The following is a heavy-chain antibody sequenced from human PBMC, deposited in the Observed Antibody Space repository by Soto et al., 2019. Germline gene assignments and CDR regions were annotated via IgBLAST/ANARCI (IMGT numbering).Heavy chain of an antibody. V-gene: IGHV1-18*01. J-gene: IGHJ3*02. Sequence: ASVKVSCKASGYTFTSYGISWVRQAPGQGLEWMGWISAYNGNTNYAQKLQGRVTMTTDTSTSTAYMEQRSLRSDDAAVYYCARSRIVGATISAFDIWGQGTMVTVSS. CDR2: ISAYNGNT. CDR3: ARSRIVGATISAFDI. D-gene: IGHD1-26*01. CDR1: GYTFTSYG.